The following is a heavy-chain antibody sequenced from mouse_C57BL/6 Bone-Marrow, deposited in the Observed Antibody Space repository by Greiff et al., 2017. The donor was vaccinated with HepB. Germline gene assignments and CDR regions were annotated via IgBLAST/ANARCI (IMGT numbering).Heavy chain of an antibody. J-gene: IGHJ4*01. Sequence: EVHLVESGGGLVKPGGSLKLSCAASGFTFSSYAMSWVRQTPEKRLEWVATISDGGSYTYYPDNVKGRFTISRDNAKNNLYLQMSHLKSEDTAMYYCARDGLYGNWAMDYWGQGTSVTVSS. CDR3: ARDGLYGNWAMDY. CDR2: ISDGGSYT. CDR1: GFTFSSYA. D-gene: IGHD2-1*01. V-gene: IGHV5-4*01.